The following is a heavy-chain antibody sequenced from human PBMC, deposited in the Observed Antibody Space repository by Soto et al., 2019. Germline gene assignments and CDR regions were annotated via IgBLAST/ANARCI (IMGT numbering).Heavy chain of an antibody. CDR2: INHSGST. CDR1: GGSFSGYY. V-gene: IGHV4-34*01. D-gene: IGHD7-27*01. J-gene: IGHJ3*02. Sequence: SETLSLTCAVYGGSFSGYYWSWIRQPPGKGLEWIGEINHSGSTNYNPSLKSRVTISVDTTKNQFSLKLSSVTAADAAVYCGARGRWTGDGAFDIWGQGTMVTVSS. CDR3: ARGRWTGDGAFDI.